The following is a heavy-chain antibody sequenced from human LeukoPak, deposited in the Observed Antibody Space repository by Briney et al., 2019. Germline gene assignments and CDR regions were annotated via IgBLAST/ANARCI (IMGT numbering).Heavy chain of an antibody. CDR3: ARTTMLRGVSWFDP. J-gene: IGHJ5*02. V-gene: IGHV1-18*01. Sequence: GASVKVSCKASGYTFTSYGISWVRQAPGQGLEWMGWISTYNDNTNYAQKLQGRVSMTTDTSTSTAYMELRSLKSDDTAVYYCARTTMLRGVSWFDPWGQGTLVTVSS. CDR2: ISTYNDNT. CDR1: GYTFTSYG. D-gene: IGHD3-10*01.